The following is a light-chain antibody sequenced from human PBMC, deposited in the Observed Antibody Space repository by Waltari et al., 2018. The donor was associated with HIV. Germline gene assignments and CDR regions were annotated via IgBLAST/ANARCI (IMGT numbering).Light chain of an antibody. CDR1: SSDVGGYNY. CDR3: NSYAGSNNVV. V-gene: IGLV2-8*01. CDR2: EVS. Sequence: QSALTQPPSASGSPGQSVTISCTGTSSDVGGYNYVSWYQQHPGKAPKLMIYEVSKRPSGVPVRFSGSKPGNTASLTVSGLQAEDEADYYCNSYAGSNNVVFGGGTKVTVL. J-gene: IGLJ2*01.